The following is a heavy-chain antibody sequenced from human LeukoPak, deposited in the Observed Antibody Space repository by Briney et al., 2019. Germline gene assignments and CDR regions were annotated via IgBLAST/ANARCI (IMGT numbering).Heavy chain of an antibody. V-gene: IGHV4-38-2*02. J-gene: IGHJ4*02. CDR3: ASFSIAVAGSDY. D-gene: IGHD6-19*01. CDR2: IYHSGST. Sequence: SETLSLTCTVSGYSISSGYYWGWIRQPPGKGLEWIGSIYHSGSTYYSPSLKSRVTISVDTSKNQFSLKLSSVTAADTAVYYCASFSIAVAGSDYWGQGTLVTVSS. CDR1: GYSISSGYY.